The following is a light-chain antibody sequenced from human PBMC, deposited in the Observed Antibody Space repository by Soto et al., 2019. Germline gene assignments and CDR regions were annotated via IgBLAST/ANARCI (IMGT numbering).Light chain of an antibody. CDR3: CSYAGSSSVV. V-gene: IGLV2-23*02. CDR2: EVS. J-gene: IGLJ2*01. CDR1: SSDVGSYNL. Sequence: QSVLTQPASVSRSPGQSITISCTGTSSDVGSYNLVSWYQQHPGKAPKLMIYEVSKRPSGVSNRFSGSKSGNTASLTISGLQAEDESDYYCCSYAGSSSVVFGGGTQLTVL.